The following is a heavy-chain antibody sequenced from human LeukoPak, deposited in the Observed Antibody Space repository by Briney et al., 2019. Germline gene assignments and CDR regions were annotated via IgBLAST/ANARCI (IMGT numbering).Heavy chain of an antibody. V-gene: IGHV3-48*03. CDR3: ARDGGDSGDYWYFDL. CDR2: ISSSGSTI. CDR1: GFTFSSYE. D-gene: IGHD3-16*01. J-gene: IGHJ2*01. Sequence: GGSLRLSCAASGFTFSSYEMNWVRQAPGKGLEWVSYISSSGSTIYYADSVKGRFTISRDNAKNSLYLQMNSLRAEDTAVYYCARDGGDSGDYWYFDLWGRGTLVTVSS.